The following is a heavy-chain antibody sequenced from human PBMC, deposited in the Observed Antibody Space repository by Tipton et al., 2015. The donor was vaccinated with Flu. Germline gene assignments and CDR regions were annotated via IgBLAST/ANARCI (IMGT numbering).Heavy chain of an antibody. CDR1: GFTFSNYW. Sequence: QLVQSGGGLVQPGGSLRLSCAASGFTFSNYWMSWVRQAPGKGLEWVANIKLDGSEKFYVDSVKGRFTISRDNAKNSLYLQMNSLSAEDTAVYYCVRPSRDGDEGAWWGQGALVTVSS. CDR3: VRPSRDGDEGAW. V-gene: IGHV3-7*01. CDR2: IKLDGSEK. J-gene: IGHJ4*02. D-gene: IGHD5-24*01.